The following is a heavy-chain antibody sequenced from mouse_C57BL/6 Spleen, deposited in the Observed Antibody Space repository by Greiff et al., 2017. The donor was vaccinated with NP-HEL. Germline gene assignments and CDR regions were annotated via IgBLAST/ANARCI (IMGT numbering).Heavy chain of an antibody. CDR3: ARTGSSYDWFAY. D-gene: IGHD1-1*01. CDR1: GFTFSDYC. CDR2: ISPGSSTI. Sequence: EVQLVESGGGFVKPGASLKLSCAASGFTFSDYCMHWVRQAPEQGLEWVAYISPGSSTIYYADTLKGRFTISRDNAKNTLFLQMTSLTSEDTAMYYCARTGSSYDWFAYWGQGTLVTVSA. V-gene: IGHV5-17*01. J-gene: IGHJ3*01.